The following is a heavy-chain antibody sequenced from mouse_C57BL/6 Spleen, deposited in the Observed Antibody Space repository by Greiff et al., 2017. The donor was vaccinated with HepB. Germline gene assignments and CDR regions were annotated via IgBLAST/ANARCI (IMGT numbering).Heavy chain of an antibody. V-gene: IGHV1-15*01. D-gene: IGHD1-1*01. J-gene: IGHJ2*01. CDR2: IDPETGGT. CDR1: GYTFTDYE. Sequence: VQVVESGAELVRPGASVTLSCKASGYTFTDYEMHWVKQTPVHGLEWIGAIDPETGGTAYNQKFKGKAILTADKSSSTAYMELRSLTSEDSAVYYCTREYYGTYYFDYWGQGTTLTVSS. CDR3: TREYYGTYYFDY.